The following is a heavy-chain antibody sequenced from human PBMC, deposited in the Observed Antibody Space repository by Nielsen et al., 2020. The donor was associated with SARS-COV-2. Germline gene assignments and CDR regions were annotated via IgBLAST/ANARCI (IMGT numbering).Heavy chain of an antibody. CDR2: IWYDGSNK. J-gene: IGHJ3*02. D-gene: IGHD2-15*01. Sequence: GGSLRLSCAASGFTFSSYGMHWVPQAPGKGLEWVAVIWYDGSNKYYADSVKGRFTISRDNSKNTLYLQMNSLRAEDTAVYYCARWGLGYCSGGSCSDAFDIWGQGTMVTVSS. CDR1: GFTFSSYG. CDR3: ARWGLGYCSGGSCSDAFDI. V-gene: IGHV3-33*08.